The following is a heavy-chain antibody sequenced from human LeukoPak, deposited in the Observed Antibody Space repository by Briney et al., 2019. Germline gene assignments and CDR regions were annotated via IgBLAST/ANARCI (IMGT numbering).Heavy chain of an antibody. J-gene: IGHJ4*02. CDR3: ARDQGHSSSWYGPLDN. CDR1: DYSISSGYN. V-gene: IGHV4-38-2*02. CDR2: IYHSGSN. D-gene: IGHD6-13*01. Sequence: SETLSLTCVVSDYSISSGYNWGWIRQPPGRGLEWIGSIYHSGSNYYDPSLKGRVTLSVDTSKNEFSLKLSSVTAADTALYYCARDQGHSSSWYGPLDNWGQGTLVTVSS.